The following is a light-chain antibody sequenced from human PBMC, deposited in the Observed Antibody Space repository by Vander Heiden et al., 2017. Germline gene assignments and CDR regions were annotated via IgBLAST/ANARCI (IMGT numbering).Light chain of an antibody. V-gene: IGLV1-44*01. CDR3: AAWTDSLNAYV. J-gene: IGLJ1*01. CDR2: DDN. Sequence: QSVLPQPPPASGTPRQRVTFSCSGSSSSIGRDTVDWYQQLPETAPKLLIYDDNQRASGVPDRFSGSKSGTSASLAISGLQSEDEADYYCAAWTDSLNAYVFGTGTEVTVL. CDR1: SSSIGRDT.